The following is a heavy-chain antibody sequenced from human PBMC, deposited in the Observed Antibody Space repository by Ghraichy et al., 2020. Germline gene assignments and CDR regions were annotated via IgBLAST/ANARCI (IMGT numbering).Heavy chain of an antibody. CDR2: IYYSGST. Sequence: SETLSLTCTVSGGSISSSSYYWGWIRQPPGKGLEWIGSIYYSGSTYYNPSLKSRVTISVDTSKNQFSLKLSSVTAADTAVYYCARLWLGGGAAFDIWGQGTMVTVSS. D-gene: IGHD3-10*01. CDR1: GGSISSSSYY. J-gene: IGHJ3*02. V-gene: IGHV4-39*01. CDR3: ARLWLGGGAAFDI.